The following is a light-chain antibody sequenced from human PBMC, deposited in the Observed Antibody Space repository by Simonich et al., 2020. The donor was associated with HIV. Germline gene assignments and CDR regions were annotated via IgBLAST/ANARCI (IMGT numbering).Light chain of an antibody. J-gene: IGKJ1*01. CDR1: RTILYSSNNKNY. CDR3: QQYYSTRT. Sequence: DIVMTQSPDSLAVSLGERATINCKSSRTILYSSNNKNYLAWYQQKPGQPPKLLIYWASPRESGVPDRFSASGSGTDFTLTISSLQAEDVAVYYCQQYYSTRTFGQGTKVEIK. V-gene: IGKV4-1*01. CDR2: WAS.